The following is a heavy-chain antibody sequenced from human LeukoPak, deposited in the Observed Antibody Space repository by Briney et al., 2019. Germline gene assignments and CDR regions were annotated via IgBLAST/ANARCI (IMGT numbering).Heavy chain of an antibody. V-gene: IGHV3-21*01. J-gene: IGHJ6*03. CDR3: ARDPYSGNYGNYYYYYMDV. Sequence: GGSLRLSCATSGFTFNNYNMNLVRQAPGRALEGVSSITSSGTYIFYADSVKGRFTISRDNAKNSLYLQMNSLGPEDTAVYYCARDPYSGNYGNYYYYYMDVWGKGTTVTISS. D-gene: IGHD1-26*01. CDR1: GFTFNNYN. CDR2: ITSSGTYI.